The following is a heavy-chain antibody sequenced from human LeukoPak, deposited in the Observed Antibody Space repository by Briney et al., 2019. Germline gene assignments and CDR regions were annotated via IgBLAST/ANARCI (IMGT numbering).Heavy chain of an antibody. Sequence: PGGSLRLSCAASGFTFSSYSMNWVRQAPGKGLEWVSSISSSSSYIYYADSVKGRFTISRDNSKNTLYLQMNSLRAEDTAVYYCAKDQYYDSSGYYPGDAFDIWGQGTMVTVSS. J-gene: IGHJ3*02. CDR3: AKDQYYDSSGYYPGDAFDI. D-gene: IGHD3-22*01. CDR1: GFTFSSYS. CDR2: ISSSSSYI. V-gene: IGHV3-21*04.